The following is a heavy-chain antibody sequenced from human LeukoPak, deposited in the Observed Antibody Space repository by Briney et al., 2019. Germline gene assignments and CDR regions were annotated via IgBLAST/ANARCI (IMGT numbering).Heavy chain of an antibody. CDR1: GFTFSSYW. CDR2: IKQDGSEK. J-gene: IGHJ4*02. V-gene: IGHV3-7*01. CDR3: ARAGPFGSRTCWDY. Sequence: GGSLRLSCAASGFTFSSYWMSWVRQAPGKGLEWVANIKQDGSEKYYVDSVKGRFTISRDNAKNSLYLQMNSLRVEDTGVYYCARAGPFGSRTCWDYWGLGTLLTVSS. D-gene: IGHD3-10*01.